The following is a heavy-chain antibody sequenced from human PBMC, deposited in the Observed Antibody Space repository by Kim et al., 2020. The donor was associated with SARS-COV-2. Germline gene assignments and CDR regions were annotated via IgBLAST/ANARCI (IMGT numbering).Heavy chain of an antibody. CDR1: GFTFSSYS. D-gene: IGHD3-22*01. CDR2: ISSSSSYI. V-gene: IGHV3-21*01. Sequence: GGSLRLSCAASGFTFSSYSMNWVRQAPGKGLEWVSSISSSSSYIYYADSVKGRFTISRDNAKNSLYLQMNSLRAEDTAVYYCARDLYPRYYYDSSGYPPDPFDIWGQGTMVTVSS. J-gene: IGHJ3*02. CDR3: ARDLYPRYYYDSSGYPPDPFDI.